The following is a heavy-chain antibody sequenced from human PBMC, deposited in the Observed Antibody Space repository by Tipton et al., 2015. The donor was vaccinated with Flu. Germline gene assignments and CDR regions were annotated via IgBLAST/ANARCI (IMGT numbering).Heavy chain of an antibody. CDR1: GSTFSTYD. J-gene: IGHJ6*02. CDR2: IGSAGDT. V-gene: IGHV3-13*01. D-gene: IGHD6-13*01. CDR3: ARGPLPDSNWYNGMDV. Sequence: SLRLSCAASGSTFSTYDIHWVRQGTGKGLEWVSGIGSAGDTYYLDSVKGRFTISRDNAKNSLYLQMNSLRVGDTAVYYCARGPLPDSNWYNGMDVWGQGTTVTVSS.